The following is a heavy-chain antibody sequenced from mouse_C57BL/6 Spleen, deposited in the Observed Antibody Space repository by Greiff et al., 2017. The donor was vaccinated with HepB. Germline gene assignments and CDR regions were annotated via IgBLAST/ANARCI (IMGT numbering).Heavy chain of an antibody. CDR2: INPNYGTT. CDR1: GYSFTDYN. Sequence: VHVKQSGPELVKPGASVKISCKASGYSFTDYNMNWVKQSNGKSLEWIGVINPNYGTTSYNQKFKGKATLTVDQSSSTAYMQLNSLTSEDSAVYYSARGLRLRPFAYWGQGTLVTVSA. J-gene: IGHJ3*01. D-gene: IGHD2-4*01. V-gene: IGHV1-39*01. CDR3: ARGLRLRPFAY.